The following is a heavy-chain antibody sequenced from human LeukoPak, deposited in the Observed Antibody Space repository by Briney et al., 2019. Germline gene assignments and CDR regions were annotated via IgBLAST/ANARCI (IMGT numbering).Heavy chain of an antibody. CDR2: ISSDGSNA. V-gene: IGHV3-30*18. D-gene: IGHD3-10*01. CDR3: AKDLSGRKGPFDY. Sequence: GGSLRLPCAASGFTFSSYGMHWVRQAPGKGLEWVAVISSDGSNACYADSVKGRFTMSRDNSKNTLFVQMNSLRAEDTAVYYCAKDLSGRKGPFDYWGQGTLVTVSS. J-gene: IGHJ4*02. CDR1: GFTFSSYG.